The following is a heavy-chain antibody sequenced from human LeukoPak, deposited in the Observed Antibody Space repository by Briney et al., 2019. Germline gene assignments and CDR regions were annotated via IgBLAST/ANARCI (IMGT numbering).Heavy chain of an antibody. CDR2: ISAYNGYT. Sequence: ASVKVSCKASGYTFTSYGLSWVRQAPGQGLEWMGWISAYNGYTNYAQQLQGRVTVTTDTSTSTAYMELRSLRSDDTAVYYCARSNFYDSSGYYSTTPHYYYYYMDVWGKGTTVTISS. J-gene: IGHJ6*03. V-gene: IGHV1-18*01. CDR1: GYTFTSYG. CDR3: ARSNFYDSSGYYSTTPHYYYYYMDV. D-gene: IGHD3-22*01.